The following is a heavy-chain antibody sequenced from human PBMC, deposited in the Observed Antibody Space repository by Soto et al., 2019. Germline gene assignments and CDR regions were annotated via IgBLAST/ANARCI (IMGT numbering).Heavy chain of an antibody. Sequence: GGSLRLSCEGSGFTFSDYYISWIRQAPGKGLEWISYSSNSGTFSRYADSVKGRFSISRDNTKNLLHLQMNSLRAEDTAVYYCARSGDNYNRLDYWGQGTTVTVYS. J-gene: IGHJ4*02. CDR1: GFTFSDYY. CDR3: ARSGDNYNRLDY. CDR2: SSNSGTFS. V-gene: IGHV3-11*06. D-gene: IGHD1-1*01.